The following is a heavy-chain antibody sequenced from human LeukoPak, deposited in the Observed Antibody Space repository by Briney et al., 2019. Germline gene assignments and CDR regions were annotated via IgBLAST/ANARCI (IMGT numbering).Heavy chain of an antibody. D-gene: IGHD1-26*01. CDR2: IYTTGST. CDR3: ARSAKLRVYYYYMDV. CDR1: GGSISSYY. J-gene: IGHJ6*03. V-gene: IGHV4-4*07. Sequence: PSETLSLTCTVSGGSISSYYCSWIRQPAGKGLEWIGRIYTTGSTNYNPSLKSRVTMSVDTSKNQFSLRLSSVTAADTAVYYRARSAKLRVYYYYMDVWGKGTTVTVSS.